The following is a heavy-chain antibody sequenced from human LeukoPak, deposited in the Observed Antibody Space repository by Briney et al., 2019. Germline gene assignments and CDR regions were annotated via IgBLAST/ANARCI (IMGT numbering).Heavy chain of an antibody. D-gene: IGHD6-19*01. Sequence: SETLSLTCTVSGDSISSYYWSWIRQPAGKGLEWIGRIYSSGSTNYNPSLKSRVTMSIDTSKKQFPLKLSSVTAADTAMYYCARDRSSGWYVVDYWGQGTLVTVPS. CDR2: IYSSGST. J-gene: IGHJ4*02. CDR1: GDSISSYY. CDR3: ARDRSSGWYVVDY. V-gene: IGHV4-4*07.